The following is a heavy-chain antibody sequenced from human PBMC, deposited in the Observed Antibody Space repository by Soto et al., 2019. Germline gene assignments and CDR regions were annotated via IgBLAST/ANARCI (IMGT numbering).Heavy chain of an antibody. J-gene: IGHJ6*02. CDR1: VFTFGSYG. CDR3: ARERILVVVPAAIRYYYYGMDV. Sequence: PGGSLRLSCAASVFTFGSYGMHWVRQAAGEGLEWVAVIWYDGSNKYYADSVKGRFTISRDNSKNTLYLQMNSLRAEDTAVYYCARERILVVVPAAIRYYYYGMDVWGQGTTVTVSS. CDR2: IWYDGSNK. V-gene: IGHV3-33*01. D-gene: IGHD2-2*02.